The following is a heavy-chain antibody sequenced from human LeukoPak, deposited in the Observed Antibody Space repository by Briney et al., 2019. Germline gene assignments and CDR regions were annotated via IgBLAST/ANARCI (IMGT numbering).Heavy chain of an antibody. CDR2: MNPNSGNT. D-gene: IGHD1-26*01. V-gene: IGHV1-8*01. CDR3: ARYELNRPFDY. CDR1: GYTFTSYD. J-gene: IGHJ4*02. Sequence: ASVKVSCKASGYTFTSYDINWVRQATGQGLEWMGWMNPNSGNTGYAQKFQGRVTMTRNTSISTAHMELRSLRSDDTAVYYCARYELNRPFDYWGQGTLVTVSS.